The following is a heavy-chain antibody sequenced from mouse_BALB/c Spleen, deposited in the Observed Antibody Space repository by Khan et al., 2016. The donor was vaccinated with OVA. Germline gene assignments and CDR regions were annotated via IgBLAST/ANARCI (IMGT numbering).Heavy chain of an antibody. CDR1: GYSITSCYV. V-gene: IGHV3-2*02. CDR2: ISYSGST. CDR3: ARTARIKY. J-gene: IGHJ2*01. D-gene: IGHD1-2*01. Sequence: EVQLQESGPGLAKPSQSLSLTCTVTGYSITSCYVWNWIRQFPGNKLEWMGYISYSGSTNYNPSLKSRISFTGDTSKNQFFLQLNSVTTEDTATYYCARTARIKYWGQGTTLTVSS.